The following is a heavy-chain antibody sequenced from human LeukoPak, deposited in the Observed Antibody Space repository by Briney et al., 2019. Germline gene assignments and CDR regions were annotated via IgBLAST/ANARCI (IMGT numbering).Heavy chain of an antibody. Sequence: PSETLSLTCTVSGGSISSSSYYWGWIRQPPGKGLEWIGSIYYSGSTYYNPSLKSRVTISVDTSKNQFSLKLSSVTAADTAVYYCAKGGNELPGPLIVYFDYWGQGTLVTVSS. J-gene: IGHJ4*02. CDR2: IYYSGST. CDR3: AKGGNELPGPLIVYFDY. D-gene: IGHD1-1*01. CDR1: GGSISSSSYY. V-gene: IGHV4-39*07.